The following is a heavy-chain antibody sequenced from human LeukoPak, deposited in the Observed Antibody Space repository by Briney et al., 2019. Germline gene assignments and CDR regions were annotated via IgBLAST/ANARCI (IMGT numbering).Heavy chain of an antibody. CDR2: INHIGST. D-gene: IGHD1-1*01. CDR3: ASTQRYGWFDP. CDR1: GFTFSSYS. Sequence: GSLRLSCAASGFTFSSYSMNWVRQAPGKGLEWIGEINHIGSTSYNPSLKSRVTISVDTSKNQFSLKVSSVTAADTAVYYCASTQRYGWFDPWGQGTLVTVSS. J-gene: IGHJ5*02. V-gene: IGHV4-34*01.